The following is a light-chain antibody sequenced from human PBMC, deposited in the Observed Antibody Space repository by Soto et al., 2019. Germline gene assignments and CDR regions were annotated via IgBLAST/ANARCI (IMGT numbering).Light chain of an antibody. CDR2: SNN. J-gene: IGLJ1*01. CDR1: SSHIGSNT. V-gene: IGLV1-44*01. Sequence: QSVLTQPPSASGTPGQRVTISCSGSSSHIGSNTVNWYQQLPGTAPKLLIYSNNQRPSGVPDRFSDSKSGTSASLAISGLQSEDEADYYCAAWDDSLNGRYVFGTGTKLTVL. CDR3: AAWDDSLNGRYV.